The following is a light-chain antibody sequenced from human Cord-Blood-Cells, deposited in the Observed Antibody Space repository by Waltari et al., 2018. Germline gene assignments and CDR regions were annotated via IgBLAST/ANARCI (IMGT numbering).Light chain of an antibody. CDR3: QSYDSSNHWV. Sequence: NFMLTQPHSVSESPGKTLTTSCTRSSGRMACKYVHWYQQPPGISPTTVVYGDNQRPSGVPDRFSGSVDSSSNSASLTIAGLKTEDEADYYCQSYDSSNHWVFGGGTKLTVL. V-gene: IGLV6-57*01. CDR1: SGRMACKY. J-gene: IGLJ3*02. CDR2: GDN.